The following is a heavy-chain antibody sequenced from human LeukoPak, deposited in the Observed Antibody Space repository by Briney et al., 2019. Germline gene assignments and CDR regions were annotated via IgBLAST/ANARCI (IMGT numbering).Heavy chain of an antibody. Sequence: GGPLRPSCAPSGFTLSIYSMNGVRQGPGKGLGWGSYISSSSSTIYSADSVKARFTISRDNAKNSLYLQMNSLRAEATAVYYCARVLRYFDWLSPPDYWGPGTLVTVSS. CDR2: ISSSSSTI. CDR1: GFTLSIYS. D-gene: IGHD3-9*01. J-gene: IGHJ4*02. CDR3: ARVLRYFDWLSPPDY. V-gene: IGHV3-48*01.